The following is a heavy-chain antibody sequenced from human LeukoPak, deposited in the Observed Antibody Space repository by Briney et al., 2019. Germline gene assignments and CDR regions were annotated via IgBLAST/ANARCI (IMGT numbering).Heavy chain of an antibody. D-gene: IGHD4-17*01. J-gene: IGHJ4*02. V-gene: IGHV1-2*04. CDR2: INPNSGGT. CDR3: ARVLDYGDYSFDY. CDR1: GYTFTGYY. Sequence: ASVKVSCKASGYTFTGYYMYWVRQAPGQGLEWMGWINPNSGGTNYAQKFQGWVAMTRDTSISTAYMELSRLRSDDTAVYYCARVLDYGDYSFDYWGQGTLVTVSS.